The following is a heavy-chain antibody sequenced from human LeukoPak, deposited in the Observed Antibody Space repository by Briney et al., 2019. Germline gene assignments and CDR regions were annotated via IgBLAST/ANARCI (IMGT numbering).Heavy chain of an antibody. V-gene: IGHV1-69*04. Sequence: SVKVSCKASGGTFSSYAISWVRQAPGQGLEWMGRIIPIFGIANYAQKFQGRVTITADKSTSTAYMELSRLRSDDTAVYYCAGGGVFPAALSDYWGQGTLVTGSS. CDR3: AGGGVFPAALSDY. CDR2: IIPIFGIA. J-gene: IGHJ4*02. CDR1: GGTFSSYA. D-gene: IGHD2-2*01.